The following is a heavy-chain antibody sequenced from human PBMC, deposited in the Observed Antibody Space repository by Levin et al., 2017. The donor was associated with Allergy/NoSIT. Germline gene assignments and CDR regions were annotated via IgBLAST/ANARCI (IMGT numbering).Heavy chain of an antibody. CDR3: AQSALGAYCGGDCFTDFDY. CDR1: GFTFSSYS. Sequence: GGSLRLSCAASGFTFSSYSMNWVRQAPGKGLEWVSSISSSSSYIYYADSVKGRFTISRDNAKNSLYLQMNSLRAEDTAVYYCAQSALGAYCGGDCFTDFDYWGQGTLVTVSS. J-gene: IGHJ4*02. D-gene: IGHD2-21*02. CDR2: ISSSSSYI. V-gene: IGHV3-21*01.